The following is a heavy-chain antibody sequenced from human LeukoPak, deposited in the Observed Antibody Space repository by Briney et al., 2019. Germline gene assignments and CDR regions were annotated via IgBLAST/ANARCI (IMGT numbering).Heavy chain of an antibody. Sequence: GSLRLSCAASGFTFSSYAMCWVRQAPGKGLEWVSAISGSGGSTYYADSVKGRFTISRDNSKNTLYLQMNSLRAEDTAVYYCAKSSGEQWLTLDAFDIWGQGTMVTVSS. CDR1: GFTFSSYA. J-gene: IGHJ3*02. V-gene: IGHV3-23*01. CDR2: ISGSGGST. CDR3: AKSSGEQWLTLDAFDI. D-gene: IGHD6-19*01.